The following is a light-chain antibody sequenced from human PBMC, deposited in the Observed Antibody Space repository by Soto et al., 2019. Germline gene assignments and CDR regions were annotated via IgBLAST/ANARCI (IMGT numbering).Light chain of an antibody. V-gene: IGLV2-23*02. J-gene: IGLJ2*01. Sequence: QSALTQPASVSGSPGQSIAISCTGASSDVGSYNLVSWYQQHPGKAPKLMIYEVTKRPSGVSNSFSGSKSGNTASLTISGLQAEDEDDYYCCSYAGITNPAVFGGGTKLTVL. CDR3: CSYAGITNPAV. CDR1: SSDVGSYNL. CDR2: EVT.